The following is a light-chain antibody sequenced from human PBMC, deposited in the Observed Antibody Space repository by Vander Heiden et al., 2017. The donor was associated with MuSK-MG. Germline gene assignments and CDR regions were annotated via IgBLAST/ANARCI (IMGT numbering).Light chain of an antibody. CDR2: DAS. J-gene: IGKJ3*01. CDR1: QSVSSY. V-gene: IGKV3-11*01. CDR3: QQRSDWPPA. Sequence: VLPQSPATLSLSPGERATLSCRASQSVSSYLAWYQQKPGKAPRLLIYDASNRATGIPARFSGSGSGTDFTLTISSLEPEDFAIYYCQQRSDWPPAFGRGTKVDIK.